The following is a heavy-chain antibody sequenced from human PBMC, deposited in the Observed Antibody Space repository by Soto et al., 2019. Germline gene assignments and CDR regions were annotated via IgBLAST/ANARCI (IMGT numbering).Heavy chain of an antibody. CDR3: ARQLARYTVVVVAATPYDY. D-gene: IGHD2-15*01. J-gene: IGHJ4*02. V-gene: IGHV3-23*01. CDR2: ISPSGGHI. Sequence: EVQLLASGGGMVPPGGSLRLSCAVSGFTFSNNAMSWVRQAPGQGLEWVSAISPSGGHIYYADSVKGRFTISRDNSKNTLYLQMRSLRAEDTAVYYCARQLARYTVVVVAATPYDYWGQGTLVTVSS. CDR1: GFTFSNNA.